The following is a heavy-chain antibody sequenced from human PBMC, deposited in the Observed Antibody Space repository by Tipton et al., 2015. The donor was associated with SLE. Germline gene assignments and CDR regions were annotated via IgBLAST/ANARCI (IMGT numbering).Heavy chain of an antibody. CDR1: GFIFKNYA. J-gene: IGHJ4*02. CDR3: ARAHSRTRYFDY. V-gene: IGHV3-23*05. CDR2: IYSGGTT. D-gene: IGHD2-2*01. Sequence: SLRLSCAASGFIFKNYAMHWVRQAPGKGLEWVSTIYSGGTTLYADSVEGRLTTSRDNSKNTLYLQMHSLRPEDTALYYCARAHSRTRYFDYWGQGTLVTVSS.